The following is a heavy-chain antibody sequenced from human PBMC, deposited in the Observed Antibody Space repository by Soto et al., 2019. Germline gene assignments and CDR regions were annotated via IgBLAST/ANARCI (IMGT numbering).Heavy chain of an antibody. V-gene: IGHV1-69*02. D-gene: IGHD3-10*01. CDR1: GVTFSSYT. CDR3: VRQRSTRGFFDS. CDR2: IIPILGVA. J-gene: IGHJ4*02. Sequence: QVQLVQSGAEVKKPGSSVKVSCKASGVTFSSYTISWLRQAPGQGLEWMGRIIPILGVATYAQKFQGRVTNTADKSTSTAYMELTSLTSEDTAVYYCVRQRSTRGFFDSWGQGTLVTVSS.